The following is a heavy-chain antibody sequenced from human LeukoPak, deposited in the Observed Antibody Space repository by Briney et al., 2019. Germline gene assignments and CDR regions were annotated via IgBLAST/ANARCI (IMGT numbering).Heavy chain of an antibody. D-gene: IGHD5-18*01. Sequence: GSLRLSCAASGFTFSSYSMNWVRQAPGKGLEWVSSISSSSSYIYYVDSVKGRFTISRDNAKSSLYLQMNSLRAEDTAVYYCARARYSYAAGAFDIWGQGTMVTVSS. V-gene: IGHV3-21*01. CDR3: ARARYSYAAGAFDI. J-gene: IGHJ3*02. CDR2: ISSSSSYI. CDR1: GFTFSSYS.